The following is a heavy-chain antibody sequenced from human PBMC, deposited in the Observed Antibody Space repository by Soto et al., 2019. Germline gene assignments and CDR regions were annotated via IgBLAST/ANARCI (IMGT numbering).Heavy chain of an antibody. CDR2: IYYSGST. D-gene: IGHD3-10*01. CDR1: CVSIISGGYY. V-gene: IGHV4-31*03. Sequence: SETLSLTCTFSCVSIISGGYYWGCIRQHPGKGLEWIGYIYYSGSTYYNPSLKSRVTISVDTSKNQFSLKLSSVTAAETAVYYCARGGNYYGSGSYYHPIDYWGQGTLVTVSS. J-gene: IGHJ4*02. CDR3: ARGGNYYGSGSYYHPIDY.